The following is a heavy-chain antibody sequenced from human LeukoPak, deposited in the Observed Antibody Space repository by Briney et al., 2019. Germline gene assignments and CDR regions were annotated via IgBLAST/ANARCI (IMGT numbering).Heavy chain of an antibody. CDR1: GYTFTSYD. J-gene: IGHJ2*01. V-gene: IGHV1-8*01. Sequence: ASVRVSCKASGYTFTSYDIHWVRQATGQGLEWMGWMNPNSGKTGYAQRFQGRVTMTRNTSITTAYMELSSLRSEDTAMYYCASLIQNVYYGSEGAGYFDLWGRGTLVTVSS. CDR2: MNPNSGKT. CDR3: ASLIQNVYYGSEGAGYFDL. D-gene: IGHD3-10*01.